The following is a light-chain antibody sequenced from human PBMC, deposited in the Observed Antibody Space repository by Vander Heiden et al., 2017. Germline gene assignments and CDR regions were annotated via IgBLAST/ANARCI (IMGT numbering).Light chain of an antibody. V-gene: IGKV3-15*01. Sequence: DIVMTQSPATLSVYPGERATIPCRASQSVSSNLAWYQKNPGQAPRLLIYGASTRATGIPARFSGSGSGTEFTLTISSLQSEDFAVYYCQQYNNWPPMYTFGQGTKLESK. CDR3: QQYNNWPPMYT. CDR1: QSVSSN. J-gene: IGKJ2*01. CDR2: GAS.